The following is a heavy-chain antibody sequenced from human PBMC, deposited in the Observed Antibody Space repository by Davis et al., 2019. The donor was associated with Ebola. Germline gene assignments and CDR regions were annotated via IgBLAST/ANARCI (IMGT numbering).Heavy chain of an antibody. CDR2: ISAYNGNI. V-gene: IGHV1-18*01. Sequence: AASVKVSCKASGYTFTRYCITWVRQAPGHGLEWMGSISAYNGNIKYAQKFQGRVTMTTDTSTSTAYMELRNLRSEDTAVYYCARDTGMVTGYYEDVWGQGTTVTVSS. D-gene: IGHD3-10*01. CDR3: ARDTGMVTGYYEDV. J-gene: IGHJ6*03. CDR1: GYTFTRYC.